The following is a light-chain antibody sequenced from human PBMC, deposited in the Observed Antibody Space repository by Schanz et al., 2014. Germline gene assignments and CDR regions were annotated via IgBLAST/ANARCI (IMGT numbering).Light chain of an antibody. CDR2: GAS. CDR3: QQYSDSPRT. V-gene: IGKV3-20*01. Sequence: EIVLTQSPGTLSLSPGERATLSCRASQSISSTYLVWYQQKPGQAPRLLIYGASSRATGIPDRFSGSGSGTDFTLTISRLEPEDFAVYYCQQYSDSPRTFGRGTKVEIK. J-gene: IGKJ1*01. CDR1: QSISSTY.